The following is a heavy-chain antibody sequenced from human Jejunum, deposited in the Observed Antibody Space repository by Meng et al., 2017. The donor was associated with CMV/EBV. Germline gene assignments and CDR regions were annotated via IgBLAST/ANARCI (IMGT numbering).Heavy chain of an antibody. CDR1: GFTFSNYV. D-gene: IGHD4-23*01. CDR3: AKDGGTYSGGFDY. CDR2: ISSSGGST. J-gene: IGHJ4*02. Sequence: SGFTFSNYVMSWVRQAPGKGLEWVSSISSSGGSTYYADSVKGRFTISRHSFKNTLYLQMDSLRAEDTAVYYCAKDGGTYSGGFDYWGQGTLVTVSS. V-gene: IGHV3-23*01.